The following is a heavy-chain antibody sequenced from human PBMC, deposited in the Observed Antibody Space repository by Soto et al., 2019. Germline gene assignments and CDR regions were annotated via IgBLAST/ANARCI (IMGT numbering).Heavy chain of an antibody. CDR3: VCPYPLGY. Sequence: DVHLVESGGGLLQPGGSLRLSCAASGFTFSNYWMHWVRQAPGKGLVWVSRINSDGSGTLYADSVKGRFTISRDNAKNTLYLQMNSLRVEDTAVYFCVCPYPLGYWGQGTLVNVSP. CDR2: INSDGSGT. D-gene: IGHD3-16*01. CDR1: GFTFSNYW. V-gene: IGHV3-74*01. J-gene: IGHJ4*02.